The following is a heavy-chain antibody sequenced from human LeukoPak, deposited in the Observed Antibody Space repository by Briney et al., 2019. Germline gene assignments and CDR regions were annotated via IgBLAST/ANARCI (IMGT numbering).Heavy chain of an antibody. J-gene: IGHJ4*02. Sequence: SETLSLTCTVSGGSISSYYWSWIRQPPGKGLEWIGYIYYSGSTNYNPSLKSRVTISVDTSKNQFSLKLSSVTAADTAVYYCAKIVIAAAEGYFDYWGQGTLVTVSS. D-gene: IGHD6-13*01. V-gene: IGHV4-59*01. CDR2: IYYSGST. CDR3: AKIVIAAAEGYFDY. CDR1: GGSISSYY.